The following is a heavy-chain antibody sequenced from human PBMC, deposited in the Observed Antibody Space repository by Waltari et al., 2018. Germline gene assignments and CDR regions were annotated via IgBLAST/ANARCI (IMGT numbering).Heavy chain of an antibody. CDR1: GGTFSSYA. Sequence: QVQLVQSGAEVKKPGSSVKVSCKASGGTFSSYAISWVRQAPGQGLEWMGGIIPIFGTANYAQKFQGRVTITTDESTSTAYMELSSLRSEDTAVYYCARSRGATIWNYYYGMDVWGQGTTVTVSS. V-gene: IGHV1-69*05. CDR3: ARSRGATIWNYYYGMDV. J-gene: IGHJ6*02. CDR2: IIPIFGTA. D-gene: IGHD5-12*01.